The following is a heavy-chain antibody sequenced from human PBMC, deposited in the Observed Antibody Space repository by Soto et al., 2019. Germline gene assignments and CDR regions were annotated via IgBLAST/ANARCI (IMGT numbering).Heavy chain of an antibody. V-gene: IGHV6-1*01. D-gene: IGHD3-22*01. Sequence: SLTLSLTCAISGYSVSSNSAAWNWIRRAPSRGLEWLGRTYYRSKWFNGYAVSVKSRITINSDTSKNQLSLQLNSVTPEDTAVYYCARSGPGGYIDYWGQATLVTVSS. CDR2: TYYRSKWFN. CDR3: ARSGPGGYIDY. CDR1: GYSVSSNSAA. J-gene: IGHJ4*02.